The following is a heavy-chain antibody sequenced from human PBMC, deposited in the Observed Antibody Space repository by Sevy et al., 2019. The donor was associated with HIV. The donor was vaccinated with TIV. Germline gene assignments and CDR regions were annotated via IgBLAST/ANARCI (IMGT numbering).Heavy chain of an antibody. J-gene: IGHJ4*02. Sequence: GGSLRLSCAASGFTFSSYSMNWVRQAPGKGLEWVSYISSSSSTIYYEDSVKGRFTISRENAKNSLYLQMNSLRAEDTAVYYCARITYCSSTSCYEGLLNDYWGQGTLVTVSS. CDR2: ISSSSSTI. CDR1: GFTFSSYS. CDR3: ARITYCSSTSCYEGLLNDY. V-gene: IGHV3-48*01. D-gene: IGHD2-2*01.